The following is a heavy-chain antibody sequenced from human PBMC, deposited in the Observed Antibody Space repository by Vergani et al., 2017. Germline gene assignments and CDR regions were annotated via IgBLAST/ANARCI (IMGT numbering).Heavy chain of an antibody. D-gene: IGHD3-16*01. CDR3: ARXVWDCSGISCFLRAGEFYYMDV. J-gene: IGHJ6*03. CDR1: GFIFSDYV. Sequence: QVQLVESGGGVVQPGKSLSLSCETSGFIFSDYVMHWVRQAPGKGLEWVAFISYDGSKTKYADSEKGRVTISRDNSKNTVGLEMSSLRVDDTATHYGARXVWDCSGISCFLRAGEFYYMDVWGQGTTVTVSS. CDR2: ISYDGSKT. V-gene: IGHV3-33*05.